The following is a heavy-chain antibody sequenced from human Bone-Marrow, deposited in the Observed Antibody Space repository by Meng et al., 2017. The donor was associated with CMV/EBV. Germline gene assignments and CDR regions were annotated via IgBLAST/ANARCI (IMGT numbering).Heavy chain of an antibody. V-gene: IGHV3-30*02. J-gene: IGHJ4*02. CDR1: GFTFSSYG. Sequence: GESLKISCAASGFTFSSYGMQWVRQAPGKGLEWVALTRFDGSDKFYADSVKGRFTISRDNSKNTLYLQMDSLRTEDTAVYYCGKDWGPEYWGRGTLVTVSS. CDR2: TRFDGSDK. CDR3: GKDWGPEY. D-gene: IGHD1-14*01.